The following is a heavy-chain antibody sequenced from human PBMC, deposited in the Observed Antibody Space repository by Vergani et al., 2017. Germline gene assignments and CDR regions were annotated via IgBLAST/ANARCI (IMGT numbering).Heavy chain of an antibody. CDR3: AVGVGGCYLVGY. D-gene: IGHD1-26*01. CDR2: IIPILGIA. Sequence: QVQLVQSGAEVKKPGASVKVSCKASGGTFSSYAISWVRQAPGQGLEWMGRIIPILGIANYAQKFQGRVTITADKATSTAYMELSSLRSEDTAVYYCAVGVGGCYLVGYWGQGTLVTVSS. CDR1: GGTFSSYA. V-gene: IGHV1-69*04. J-gene: IGHJ4*02.